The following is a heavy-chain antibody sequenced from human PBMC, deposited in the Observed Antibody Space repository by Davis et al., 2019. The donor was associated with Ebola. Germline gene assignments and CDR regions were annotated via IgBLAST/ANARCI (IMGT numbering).Heavy chain of an antibody. D-gene: IGHD5-24*01. V-gene: IGHV3-7*03. CDR3: ARGRWLQFSYFDY. CDR2: IKQDGSEK. J-gene: IGHJ4*02. CDR1: GFTFSSYA. Sequence: GESLKISCAASGFTFSSYAMSWVRQAPGKGLEWVANIKQDGSEKYYVDSVKGRFTISRDNAKNSLYLQMNSLRAEDTAVYYCARGRWLQFSYFDYWGQGTLVTVSS.